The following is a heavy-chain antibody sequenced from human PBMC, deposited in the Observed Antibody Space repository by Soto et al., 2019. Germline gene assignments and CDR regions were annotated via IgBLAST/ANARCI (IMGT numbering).Heavy chain of an antibody. J-gene: IGHJ4*02. CDR3: ARGGVDVVATSAFDY. D-gene: IGHD5-12*01. CDR2: IIPIIGTA. V-gene: IGHV1-69*01. Sequence: QVQLVQSGAEVKKPGSSVKVSCKASGGTFNNYAISWVRQAPGQGLEWMGGIIPIIGTADYAHKFQGRLAISADASTGTNFIELSSLRSEDTALYYCARGGVDVVATSAFDYWGQGTLVTVSS. CDR1: GGTFNNYA.